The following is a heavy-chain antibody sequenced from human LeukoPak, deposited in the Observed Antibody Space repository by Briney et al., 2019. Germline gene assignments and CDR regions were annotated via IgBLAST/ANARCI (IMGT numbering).Heavy chain of an antibody. Sequence: ASVKISCKVSGYTFTDYYMHWVQQAPGKGPEWIGIVDREDGETIYAERSQGRVTMTADTSTDTAYMELSSLRSEDTAVYYCATFNGYTGTYYFDYWGQGTLVTVSS. CDR2: VDREDGET. V-gene: IGHV1-69-2*01. J-gene: IGHJ4*02. CDR1: GYTFTDYY. D-gene: IGHD1-1*01. CDR3: ATFNGYTGTYYFDY.